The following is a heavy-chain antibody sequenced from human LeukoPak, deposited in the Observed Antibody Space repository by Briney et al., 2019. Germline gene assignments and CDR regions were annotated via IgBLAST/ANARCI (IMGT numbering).Heavy chain of an antibody. CDR1: GLTFSSYA. CDR2: ISGRGSST. V-gene: IGHV3-23*01. CDR3: VKFLVPDPTDLDIFDS. J-gene: IGHJ4*02. Sequence: PGGSLRLSCAASGLTFSSYAMSWVRQAPGKGLEWVATISGRGSSTYYADSVKGRFTISRDTSKNTLYLEMNSLSTEDTAVYSCVKFLVPDPTDLDIFDSWGRGTLVTVSS. D-gene: IGHD3-9*01.